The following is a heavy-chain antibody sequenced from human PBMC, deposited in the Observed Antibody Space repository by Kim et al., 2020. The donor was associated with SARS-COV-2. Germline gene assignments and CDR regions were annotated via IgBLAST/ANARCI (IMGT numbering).Heavy chain of an antibody. CDR2: INHSGST. CDR3: ARSGVGVVIRYYYGMDV. Sequence: SETLSLTFAVYGGSFSGYYWSWIRQPPGKGLEWIGEINHSGSTNYNPSLKSRVTISVDTSKNQFSLKLSSVTAADTAVYYCARSGVGVVIRYYYGMDVWGQGTTVTVSS. J-gene: IGHJ6*02. CDR1: GGSFSGYY. D-gene: IGHD3-3*01. V-gene: IGHV4-34*01.